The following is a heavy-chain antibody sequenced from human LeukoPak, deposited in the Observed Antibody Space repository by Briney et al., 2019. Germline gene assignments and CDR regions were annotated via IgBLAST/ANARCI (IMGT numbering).Heavy chain of an antibody. CDR3: ARSPLGCSGTYFDY. CDR1: GGTFSSYA. J-gene: IGHJ4*02. Sequence: SCKASGGTFSSYAISWVRQAPGQGLEWMGGIIPIFGTANYAQKFQGRVTITADESTSTAYMELSSLRSEDTVVYYCARSPLGCSGTYFDYWGQGTLVTVSS. D-gene: IGHD3-10*02. CDR2: IIPIFGTA. V-gene: IGHV1-69*19.